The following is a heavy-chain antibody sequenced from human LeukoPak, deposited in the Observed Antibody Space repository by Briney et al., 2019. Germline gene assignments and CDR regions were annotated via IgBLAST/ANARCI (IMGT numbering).Heavy chain of an antibody. D-gene: IGHD4-17*01. CDR3: ARVTVTTEFDY. Sequence: ASVKVSCKTSGYTFTGYYVHWVRQAPGQGLEWMGWINPSSGGTYYAQKFEGRVTLTRDTSISTAYMELSRLRSDDTAVYYCARVTVTTEFDYWGQGTLLTVSS. CDR2: INPSSGGT. V-gene: IGHV1-2*02. J-gene: IGHJ4*02. CDR1: GYTFTGYY.